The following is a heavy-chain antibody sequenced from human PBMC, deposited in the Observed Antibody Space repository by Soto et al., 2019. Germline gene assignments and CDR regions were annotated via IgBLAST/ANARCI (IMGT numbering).Heavy chain of an antibody. V-gene: IGHV3-23*01. CDR2: ISGSGGST. D-gene: IGHD2-2*01. CDR1: GFTFSSYA. J-gene: IGHJ5*02. Sequence: EVQLLESGGGLVQPGGSLRLSCAASGFTFSSYAMSWVRQAPGKGLEWVSAISGSGGSTYYADSVKGRFTISRDNSKNTLYLQMNSLRAEDTAVYYCAKDGPKITCSSTICYSRPYNWFDPWGQGTLVTVSS. CDR3: AKDGPKITCSSTICYSRPYNWFDP.